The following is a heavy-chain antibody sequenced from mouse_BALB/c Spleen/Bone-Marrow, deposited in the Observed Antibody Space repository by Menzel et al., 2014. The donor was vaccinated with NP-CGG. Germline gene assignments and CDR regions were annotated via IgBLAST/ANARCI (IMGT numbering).Heavy chain of an antibody. Sequence: EVMLVESGGGLVQPGDSLILSCATSWFTFSDFYMEWVRQPPGKRLEWIAASRNKAKHYTTEYSASVKGRFIVSRDTSQSILYLQMNALRAEDTAIYYCARDVGYGNYFVYWGQGTLVTVSA. CDR3: ARDVGYGNYFVY. V-gene: IGHV7-1*02. CDR2: SRNKAKHYTT. D-gene: IGHD2-10*02. J-gene: IGHJ3*01. CDR1: WFTFSDFY.